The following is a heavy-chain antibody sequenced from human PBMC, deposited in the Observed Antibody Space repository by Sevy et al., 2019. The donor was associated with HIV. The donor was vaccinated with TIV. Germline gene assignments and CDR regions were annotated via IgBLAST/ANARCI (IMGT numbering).Heavy chain of an antibody. CDR3: TGWKGAQSIFDF. CDR1: GFTFGDYA. J-gene: IGHJ4*02. D-gene: IGHD1-1*01. CDR2: LKHKAYGGTL. Sequence: GGSLRLSCTGSGFTFGDYAMSWVRQAPGKGLEWVAFLKHKAYGGTLDYAASVKGRFSISRDDSKSIAHLQMNDLKTEDTANYYCTGWKGAQSIFDFWGQGALVTVSS. V-gene: IGHV3-49*04.